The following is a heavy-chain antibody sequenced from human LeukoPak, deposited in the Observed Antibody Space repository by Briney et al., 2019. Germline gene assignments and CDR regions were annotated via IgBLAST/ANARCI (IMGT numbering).Heavy chain of an antibody. J-gene: IGHJ4*02. CDR2: IYHTGSA. CDR3: ARHWSSSSHFDN. Sequence: PSETLSLTCTVSDGSISSSSFYWGWIRQPPGKGLEWIGSIYHTGSAYYNPSLKSRATISVDTSKNQFSLNLNSVTAADTAVYYCARHWSSSSHFDNWVQGTLFTVSS. CDR1: DGSISSSSFY. V-gene: IGHV4-39*01. D-gene: IGHD6-6*01.